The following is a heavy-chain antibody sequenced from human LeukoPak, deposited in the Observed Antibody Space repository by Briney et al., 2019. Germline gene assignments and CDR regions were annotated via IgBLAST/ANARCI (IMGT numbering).Heavy chain of an antibody. CDR2: IGTAGDT. J-gene: IGHJ3*02. D-gene: IGHD4-23*01. Sequence: GGSLRLSCAASRFTFSSYDMHWVRQATGKGLEWVSAIGTAGDTYYPGSVKGRFTISRENAKNSLYLQMNSLRAGDTAVYYCARGAPDYGGSSDGAFDIWGQGTMVTVSS. CDR3: ARGAPDYGGSSDGAFDI. V-gene: IGHV3-13*01. CDR1: RFTFSSYD.